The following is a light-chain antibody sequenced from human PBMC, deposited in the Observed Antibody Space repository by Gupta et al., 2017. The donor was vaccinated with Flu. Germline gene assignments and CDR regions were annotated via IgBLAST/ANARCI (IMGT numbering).Light chain of an antibody. CDR2: DVS. V-gene: IGLV2-14*03. J-gene: IGLJ3*02. CDR3: SSSSSSTTRV. CDR1: SSDVDIYNY. Sequence: QSALTQPASVSGSPGQSITISCTGTSSDVDIYNYVSWYQQHPGKAPKLLIYDVSNRPSGVSNRFSGSKSGNTASLTISGLQAEDEADYYCSSSSSSTTRVFGGGTKLTVL.